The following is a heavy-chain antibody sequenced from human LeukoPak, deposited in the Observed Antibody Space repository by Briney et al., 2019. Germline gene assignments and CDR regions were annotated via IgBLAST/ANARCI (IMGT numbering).Heavy chain of an antibody. Sequence: GGSLRLSCAASGFTFSSYSMNWVRQAPGKGLEWVAVISYDGSNKYYADSVKGRFTISRDNSKNTLYLQMNSLRAEDTAVYYCAKGEDWHYYYYGMDVWGKGTTVTVSS. J-gene: IGHJ6*04. D-gene: IGHD3/OR15-3a*01. V-gene: IGHV3-30*18. CDR3: AKGEDWHYYYYGMDV. CDR2: ISYDGSNK. CDR1: GFTFSSYS.